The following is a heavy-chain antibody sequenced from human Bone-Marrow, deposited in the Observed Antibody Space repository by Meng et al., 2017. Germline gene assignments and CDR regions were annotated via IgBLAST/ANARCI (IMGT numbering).Heavy chain of an antibody. D-gene: IGHD6-19*01. CDR3: ARPRSSGWVNDALDI. Sequence: ESLKISCEASGFTFSSYWMHWVRQAPGQGQVWVSRINSDGSSTTYADSVKGRFTIYRDNAKNTLYLQMNSLRAEDTAVYYCARPRSSGWVNDALDIWSQGTMVTVSS. CDR2: INSDGSST. J-gene: IGHJ3*02. V-gene: IGHV3-74*01. CDR1: GFTFSSYW.